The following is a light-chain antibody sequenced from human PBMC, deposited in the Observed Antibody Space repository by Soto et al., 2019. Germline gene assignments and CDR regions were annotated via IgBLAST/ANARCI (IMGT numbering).Light chain of an antibody. V-gene: IGKV1-5*01. CDR2: DAS. Sequence: DIPMPQSPSTLSASVGDRVTITCRARQTISSGLAWYQQKPGKAPKVLIYDASTLESGVPSRFSGSGSGTEFTLTISSLQPDDFATYYCQQYKSYKTFGQGTKVEIK. CDR1: QTISSG. J-gene: IGKJ1*01. CDR3: QQYKSYKT.